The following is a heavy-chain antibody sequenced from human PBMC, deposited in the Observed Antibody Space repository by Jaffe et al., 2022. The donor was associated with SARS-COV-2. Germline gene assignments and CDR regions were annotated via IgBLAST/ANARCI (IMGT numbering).Heavy chain of an antibody. CDR1: GGSISNTGYY. CDR3: ATQVVAGLNWIDP. J-gene: IGHJ5*02. CDR2: IYYSGIT. D-gene: IGHD6-19*01. Sequence: QLQLQESGPGLVKPSETLSLTCTVSGGSISNTGYYWAWIRQPPGKGLEWIGSIYYSGITYYNPSLKSRVTISVDKSKRQFALKLTSVTVADTAVYYCATQVVAGLNWIDPWGQGTLVTVSS. V-gene: IGHV4-39*01.